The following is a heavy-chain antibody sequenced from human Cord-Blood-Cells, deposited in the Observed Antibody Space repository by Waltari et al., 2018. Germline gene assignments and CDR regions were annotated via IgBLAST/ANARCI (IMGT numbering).Heavy chain of an antibody. J-gene: IGHJ4*02. Sequence: EVQLVESGGGLVQPGGSLRLSCAASGFTFGSYCMSWVRQAPGKGLEWVANIKQDGSEKYYVDSVKGRFTISRDNAKNSLYLQMNSLRAEDTAVYYCARDHDYGDYYFDYWGQGTLVTVSS. D-gene: IGHD4-17*01. V-gene: IGHV3-7*01. CDR3: ARDHDYGDYYFDY. CDR1: GFTFGSYC. CDR2: IKQDGSEK.